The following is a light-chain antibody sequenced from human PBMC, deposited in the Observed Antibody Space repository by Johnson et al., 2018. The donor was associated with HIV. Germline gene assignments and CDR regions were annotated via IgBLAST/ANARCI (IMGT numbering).Light chain of an antibody. CDR2: YNN. V-gene: IGLV1-51*01. Sequence: QSVLTQPPSVSAAPGQKVTISCSGSSSNIGNNYVSWYQQLPGTAPKLLIYYNNKLPSGIPDRFSGSKSGTSATLGITGLQTGDEADYYCGTWDSSLSAGEVFGTGTKVTVL. J-gene: IGLJ1*01. CDR3: GTWDSSLSAGEV. CDR1: SSNIGNNY.